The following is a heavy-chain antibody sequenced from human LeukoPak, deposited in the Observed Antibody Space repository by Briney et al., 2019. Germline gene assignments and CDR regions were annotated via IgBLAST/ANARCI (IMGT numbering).Heavy chain of an antibody. D-gene: IGHD2-8*01. CDR1: GFTFSSYS. CDR3: ARVLMDMSSEDAFDI. Sequence: GGSLRLSCAASGFTFSSYSMNWVRQAPGKGLEWVSSISSSSSYIYYADSVKGRFTISRDNAKNSLYLQMNSLKTSGTGMYFCARVLMDMSSEDAFDIWGQGTMVTVSS. J-gene: IGHJ3*02. CDR2: ISSSSSYI. V-gene: IGHV3-21*04.